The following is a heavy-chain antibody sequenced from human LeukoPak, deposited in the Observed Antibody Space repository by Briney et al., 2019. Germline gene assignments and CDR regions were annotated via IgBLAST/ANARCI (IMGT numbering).Heavy chain of an antibody. CDR1: GFTFSSYN. V-gene: IGHV3-21*01. Sequence: GGSLRLSCAASGFTFSSYNMNWVRQAPGKGLEWVSSITSSSSYTFYADSVKGRFTISRDNFNNTLYLQMNGLRAEDTAEYYCARDKRRRFFDWLFIDYWGQGTLVTVSS. J-gene: IGHJ4*02. CDR2: ITSSSSYT. D-gene: IGHD3-9*01. CDR3: ARDKRRRFFDWLFIDY.